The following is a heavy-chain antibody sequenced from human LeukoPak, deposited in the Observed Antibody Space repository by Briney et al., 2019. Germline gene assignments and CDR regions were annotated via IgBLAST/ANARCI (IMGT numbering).Heavy chain of an antibody. D-gene: IGHD6-19*01. CDR1: GFTFSSYV. V-gene: IGHV3-30*04. Sequence: PGGSLRLSCAASGFTFSSYVMHWVRQAPGKGLEWVAIISYDGSNEYYADSVKGRFTISRDNSKNTLYLQMNSLRAADTAVYYCARVPTGIAVAGKGDWGQGTLVTVSS. CDR3: ARVPTGIAVAGKGD. CDR2: ISYDGSNE. J-gene: IGHJ4*02.